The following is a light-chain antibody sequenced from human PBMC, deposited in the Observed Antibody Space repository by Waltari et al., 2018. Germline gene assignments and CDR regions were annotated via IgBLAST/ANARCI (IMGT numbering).Light chain of an antibody. CDR3: CSYAGTTTFSWV. CDR1: SSDVGGYNL. Sequence: QSALTQPASVSGSPGQSIAISCTGTSSDVGGYNLVSWYQQYPGKAPKLMIYEDTKLFSGVSNRFSGSKSGNTASLTISGRQAEDEADYYCCSYAGTTTFSWVFGGGTKLTVL. CDR2: EDT. V-gene: IGLV2-23*02. J-gene: IGLJ3*02.